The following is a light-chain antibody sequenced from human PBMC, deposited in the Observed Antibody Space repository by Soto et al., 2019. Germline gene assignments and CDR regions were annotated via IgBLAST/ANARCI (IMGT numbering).Light chain of an antibody. J-gene: IGKJ2*03. CDR1: QTINEW. Sequence: DIQMTQSPSTLSASVGERVTITCRASQTINEWLAWYQQKIGKAPKVLIYQASTLASAVPSRFRGSGSGTTFTLTISSLQPDDSATYYCQHYNSYPYSFGQGTKLEI. CDR2: QAS. CDR3: QHYNSYPYS. V-gene: IGKV1-5*03.